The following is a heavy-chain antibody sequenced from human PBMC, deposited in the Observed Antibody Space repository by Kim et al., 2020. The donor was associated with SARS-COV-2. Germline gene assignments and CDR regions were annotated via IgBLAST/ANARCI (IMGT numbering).Heavy chain of an antibody. D-gene: IGHD6-13*01. CDR1: GFTFSSYW. CDR2: INSDGSST. V-gene: IGHV3-74*01. CDR3: ASSGSSSFSTYYYYYGMDV. Sequence: GGSLRLSCAASGFTFSSYWMHWVRQAPGKGLVWVSRINSDGSSTSYADSVKGRFTISRDNAKNTLYLQMNSLRAEDTAVYYCASSGSSSFSTYYYYYGMDVWGQGTTVTVSS. J-gene: IGHJ6*02.